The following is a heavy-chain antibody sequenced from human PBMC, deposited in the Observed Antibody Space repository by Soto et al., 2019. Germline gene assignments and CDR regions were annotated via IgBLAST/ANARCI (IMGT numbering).Heavy chain of an antibody. CDR2: IYYGGTT. CDR1: GGYIGSGYYY. V-gene: IGHV4-30-4*01. CDR3: ASRHQQLALVEY. J-gene: IGHJ4*02. D-gene: IGHD3-9*01. Sequence: SETLSLTCNVSGGYIGSGYYYWSWIRQSPGKGLEWIGHIYYGGTTYYNPSLKSRLTISVDASKNQFSMKLSSVTAADTAIYYCASRHQQLALVEYGGQGTLVTGSS.